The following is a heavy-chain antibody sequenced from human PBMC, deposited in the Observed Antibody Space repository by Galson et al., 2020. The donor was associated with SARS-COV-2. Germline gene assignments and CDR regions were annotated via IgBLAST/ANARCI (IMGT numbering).Heavy chain of an antibody. J-gene: IGHJ4*02. D-gene: IGHD1-7*01. CDR1: GFTLSSYS. CDR2: ISSSSTHI. V-gene: IGHV3-21*01. Sequence: GGSLRLSCAASGFTLSSYSMNWVRQAPGKGLEWVSSISSSSTHIYYADSVKGRFTISRDNAKNSLYLQMNSLRAEDTAVYYSARDRGITATTSGDYWGQGTLVTVAS. CDR3: ARDRGITATTSGDY.